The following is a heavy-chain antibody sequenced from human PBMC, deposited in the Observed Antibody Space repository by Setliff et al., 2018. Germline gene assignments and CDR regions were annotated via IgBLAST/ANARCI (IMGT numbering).Heavy chain of an antibody. D-gene: IGHD3-9*01. CDR2: IYTSWST. V-gene: IGHV4-61*05. Sequence: ASETLSLTCTVSGDSISSRRNYWGWFRQPAGKELEWIGQIYTSWSTNYNPSLKSRVTMSVDKSKNQFSLKLTSVAAADTAMYYCARSLRRTFRRLDWLGFFGDWGQGAMVTVSS. CDR3: ARSLRRTFRRLDWLGFFGD. CDR1: GDSISSRRNY. J-gene: IGHJ4*02.